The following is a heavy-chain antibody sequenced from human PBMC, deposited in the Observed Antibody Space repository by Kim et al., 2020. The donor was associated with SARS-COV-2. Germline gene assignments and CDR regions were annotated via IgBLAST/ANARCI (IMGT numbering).Heavy chain of an antibody. CDR2: IYYSGST. CDR3: ARRDTASVFD. J-gene: IGHJ4*02. V-gene: IGHV4-39*01. Sequence: SETLSLTCTVSGGSISSSSYYWGWIRQPPGKGLEWIGSIYYSGSTYYNPSLKSRVTISVDTSKNQFSLKLSSVTAADTAVYYCARRDTASVFDWGQGTLVTVSS. CDR1: GGSISSSSYY. D-gene: IGHD5-18*01.